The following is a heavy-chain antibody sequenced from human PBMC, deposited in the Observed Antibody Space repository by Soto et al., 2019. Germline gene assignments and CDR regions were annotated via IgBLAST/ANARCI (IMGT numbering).Heavy chain of an antibody. V-gene: IGHV4-59*01. Sequence: ASETLSLTCTVSHDPINSYYWSWIRQTPERGLEWIGYIYYSGSTNYHPSLKSRVTISVDTSKNQFSLKLSTVTAADTAVYYCARASGTTHYFDYWGQGALVTVSS. CDR3: ARASGTTHYFDY. CDR2: IYYSGST. CDR1: HDPINSYY. J-gene: IGHJ4*02. D-gene: IGHD1-7*01.